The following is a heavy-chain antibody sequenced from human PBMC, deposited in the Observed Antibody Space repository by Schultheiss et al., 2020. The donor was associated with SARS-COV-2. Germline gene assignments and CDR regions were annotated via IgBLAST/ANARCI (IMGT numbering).Heavy chain of an antibody. D-gene: IGHD3-3*01. CDR1: GFTFSSYE. J-gene: IGHJ4*02. V-gene: IGHV3-74*01. CDR2: INSDGSST. Sequence: GGSLRLSCAASGFTFSSYEMNWVRQAPGKGLVWVSRINSDGSSTSYADSVKGRFTISRDNAKNTLYLQMNSLRAEDTALYYCTTVGVTIFGVVIDYWGQGTLVTVSS. CDR3: TTVGVTIFGVVIDY.